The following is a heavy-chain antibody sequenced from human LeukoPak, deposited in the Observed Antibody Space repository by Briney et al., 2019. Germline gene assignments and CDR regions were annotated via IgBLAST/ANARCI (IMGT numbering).Heavy chain of an antibody. Sequence: PPGGSLRLSCAASGFTFSTYAMSWVRQAPGKGLEWVSGISGSGGSTFYADSVKGRFTISRDNSKNTLYVQMKSLRAEDTAVYYCAKPSVDTSMVDSHFDSWGQGTLVTVSS. J-gene: IGHJ4*02. CDR1: GFTFSTYA. CDR3: AKPSVDTSMVDSHFDS. D-gene: IGHD5-18*01. CDR2: ISGSGGST. V-gene: IGHV3-23*01.